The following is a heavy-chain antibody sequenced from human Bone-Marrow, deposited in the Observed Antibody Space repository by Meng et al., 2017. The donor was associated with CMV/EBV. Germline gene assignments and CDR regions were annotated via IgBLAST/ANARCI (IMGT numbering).Heavy chain of an antibody. V-gene: IGHV1-18*01. J-gene: IGHJ5*02. D-gene: IGHD1-1*01. Sequence: KASGYIFRNYGITWVRQAPGQGLEWMGWINSHNGKANYAQKFQDRVTMTTDTSTNTVYMELRSLRSDDTAIYFCARVGPATTNNWLDPWGQGTLVTVSS. CDR2: INSHNGKA. CDR1: GYIFRNYG. CDR3: ARVGPATTNNWLDP.